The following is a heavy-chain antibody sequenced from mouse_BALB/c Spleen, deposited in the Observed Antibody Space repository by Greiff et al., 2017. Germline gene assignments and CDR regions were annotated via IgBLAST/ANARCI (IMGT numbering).Heavy chain of an antibody. CDR3: ATYRYDQAWFAY. Sequence: EVHLVESGPGLVKPSQSLSLTCSVTGYSITSGYYWNWIRQFPGNKLEWMGYISYDGSNNYNPSLKNRISITRDTSKNQFFLKLNSVTTEDTATYYCATYRYDQAWFAYWGQGTLVTVSA. D-gene: IGHD2-14*01. CDR2: ISYDGSN. CDR1: GYSITSGYY. V-gene: IGHV3-6*02. J-gene: IGHJ3*01.